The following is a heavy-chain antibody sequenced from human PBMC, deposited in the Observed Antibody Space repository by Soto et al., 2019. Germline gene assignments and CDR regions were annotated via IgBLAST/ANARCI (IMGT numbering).Heavy chain of an antibody. CDR1: GGSISSGGYS. Sequence: PSETLSLTCAVSGGSISSGGYSWSWIRQPPGKGLEWIGYIYHSGSTHYNPSLKSRVTISVGRSKNQFSLKLSSVTAADTAVYYCARVPDRWGQGTLVTVSS. CDR3: ARVPDR. V-gene: IGHV4-30-2*01. J-gene: IGHJ5*02. CDR2: IYHSGST.